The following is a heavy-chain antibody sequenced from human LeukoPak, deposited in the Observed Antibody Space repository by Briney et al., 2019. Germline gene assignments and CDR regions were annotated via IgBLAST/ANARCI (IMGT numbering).Heavy chain of an antibody. Sequence: ASVKVSCKVSGYTLTELSMHWVRQAPGKGLEGMGGFDPEDGETIYAQKFQGRATMTEDTSTDTAYMELSSLRSADTAVYYCATPSRPGIAAPGTLAPYYYGMDVWGQRTTVTVSS. D-gene: IGHD6-13*01. CDR1: GYTLTELS. V-gene: IGHV1-24*01. J-gene: IGHJ6*02. CDR3: ATPSRPGIAAPGTLAPYYYGMDV. CDR2: FDPEDGET.